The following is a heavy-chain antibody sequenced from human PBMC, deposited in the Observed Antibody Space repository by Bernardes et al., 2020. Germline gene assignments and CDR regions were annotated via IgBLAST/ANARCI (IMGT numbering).Heavy chain of an antibody. CDR2: ISSSSSYI. D-gene: IGHD1-26*01. CDR1: GFTFRIYS. J-gene: IGHJ4*02. V-gene: IGHV3-21*01. CDR3: ARDGFGSGSYLD. Sequence: VGSLILSCAASGFTFRIYSMNWVRQAPGQGLEWVSSISSSSSYIYYADSVKGRFTISRDNAKNSLYLQMNSLRAEDTAVYYCARDGFGSGSYLDWGQGTLVTVSS.